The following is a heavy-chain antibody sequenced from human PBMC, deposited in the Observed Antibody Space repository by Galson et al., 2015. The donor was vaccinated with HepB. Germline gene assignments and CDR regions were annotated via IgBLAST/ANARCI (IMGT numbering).Heavy chain of an antibody. CDR2: IYSGGST. D-gene: IGHD6-13*01. CDR1: GFTVSSNY. V-gene: IGHV3-53*01. CDR3: ARAIDERIASGFDY. J-gene: IGHJ4*02. Sequence: SLRLSCAASGFTVSSNYMSWVRQAPGKGLEWVSVIYSGGSTYYADSAKGRFTISRDNPKNTLYLQMNSLRAEDTAVYYCARAIDERIASGFDYWGQGTLVTVSP.